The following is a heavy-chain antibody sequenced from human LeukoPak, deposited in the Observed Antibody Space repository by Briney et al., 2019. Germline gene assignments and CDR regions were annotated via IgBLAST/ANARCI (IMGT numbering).Heavy chain of an antibody. CDR1: GGSIRRENYF. Sequence: SETLSLTCTFSGGSIRRENYFWGWIRQSPGKGLEWIGIMYYSGSTYYNPSLKSRVTISVDTSKNQFSLKLSSVTAADTAVYYCARDVGHQVSRRNYYAMDVWGQGTTVTVSS. V-gene: IGHV4-39*07. CDR2: MYYSGST. CDR3: ARDVGHQVSRRNYYAMDV. J-gene: IGHJ6*02. D-gene: IGHD2-15*01.